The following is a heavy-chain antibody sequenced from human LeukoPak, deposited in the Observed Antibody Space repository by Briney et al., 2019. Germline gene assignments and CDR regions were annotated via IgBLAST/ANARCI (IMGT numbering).Heavy chain of an antibody. CDR3: TSTTLAGSRDV. J-gene: IGHJ6*02. Sequence: GGSLRLSCVGYGFTFSTYWMSWVRQAPGKGLEWVANIRQDGGEKYYVDSVKGRFTISRDNAKNSLYLQMNSLRAEDTAVYYCTSTTLAGSRDVWGQGTTVTVSS. D-gene: IGHD3-3*02. CDR1: GFTFSTYW. CDR2: IRQDGGEK. V-gene: IGHV3-7*01.